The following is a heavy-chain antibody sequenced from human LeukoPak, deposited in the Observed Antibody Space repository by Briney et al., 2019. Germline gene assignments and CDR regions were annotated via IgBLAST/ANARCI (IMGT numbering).Heavy chain of an antibody. D-gene: IGHD1-1*01. Sequence: GGSLRLSCAASGFTFSSYAMHWVRQAPGKGLEYVSAISSNGGITYYANSVKGRFTISRDNSKNTLYLQMGSLRAEDMAVYYCARVWTGTTDYWGQRTLVTVSS. V-gene: IGHV3-64*01. CDR1: GFTFSSYA. J-gene: IGHJ4*02. CDR2: ISSNGGIT. CDR3: ARVWTGTTDY.